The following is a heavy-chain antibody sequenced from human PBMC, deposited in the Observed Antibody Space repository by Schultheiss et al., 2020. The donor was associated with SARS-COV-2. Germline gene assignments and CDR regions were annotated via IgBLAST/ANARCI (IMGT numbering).Heavy chain of an antibody. V-gene: IGHV3-30*01. J-gene: IGHJ4*02. Sequence: GGSLRLSCAASGFTFNTYVMYWVREAPGKGLEWVAIISHDGTYKYYADSVKGRFTISRDNSKNTLYLQMNSLRAEDTAVYYCARDAWWYYSGWSPYYFDYWGQGTLVTVSS. D-gene: IGHD6-19*01. CDR3: ARDAWWYYSGWSPYYFDY. CDR1: GFTFNTYV. CDR2: ISHDGTYK.